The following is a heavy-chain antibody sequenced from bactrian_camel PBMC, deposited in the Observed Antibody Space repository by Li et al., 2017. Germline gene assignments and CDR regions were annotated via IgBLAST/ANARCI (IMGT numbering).Heavy chain of an antibody. V-gene: IGHV3S40*01. Sequence: VESGGGAVQPGGSPRLSCAASGFTFSRSDMSWVRQAPGKGLEWISSISSGGLTIYAGPVKGRFTISRNNAKNTLYLQLNSLKTEDTAMYYCAKGWGNGYSNPAGQGTQVTVS. D-gene: IGHD5*01. J-gene: IGHJ4*01. CDR1: GFTFSRSD. CDR2: ISSGGLT.